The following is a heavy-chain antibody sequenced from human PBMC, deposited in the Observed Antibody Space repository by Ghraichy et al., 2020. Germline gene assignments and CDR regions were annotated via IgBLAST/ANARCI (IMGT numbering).Heavy chain of an antibody. V-gene: IGHV3-11*01. D-gene: IGHD3-16*01. J-gene: IGHJ6*02. CDR1: GFTFSDYY. CDR2: ISSSGSTI. CDR3: ARDPLLFWGGAYYGMDV. Sequence: LNISCAASGFTFSDYYMSWIRQAPGKGLEWVSYISSSGSTIYYADSVKGRFTISRDNAKNSLYLQMNSLRAEDTAVYYCARDPLLFWGGAYYGMDVWGQGTTVTVSS.